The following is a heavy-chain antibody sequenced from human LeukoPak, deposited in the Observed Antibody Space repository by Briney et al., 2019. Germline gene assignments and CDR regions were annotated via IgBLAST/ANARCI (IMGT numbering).Heavy chain of an antibody. CDR2: INTNTGNP. CDR3: ARDPWAGSCTIFGVVISNYGMDV. D-gene: IGHD3-3*01. Sequence: ASVKVSCKASGYTFTSYAMNWVRQAPGQGLEWMGWINTNTGNPTYAQGFTGRFVFSLDTSVSTAYLQISSLKAEDTAVYYCARDPWAGSCTIFGVVISNYGMDVWGQGTTVTVSS. V-gene: IGHV7-4-1*02. CDR1: GYTFTSYA. J-gene: IGHJ6*02.